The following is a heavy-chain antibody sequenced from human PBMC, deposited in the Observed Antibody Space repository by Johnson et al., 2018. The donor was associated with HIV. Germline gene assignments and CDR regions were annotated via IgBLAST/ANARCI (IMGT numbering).Heavy chain of an antibody. V-gene: IGHV3-43*01. CDR2: ISWDGGST. D-gene: IGHD6-25*01. CDR1: GFTFDDYT. J-gene: IGHJ3*02. CDR3: AKGGVAAAKGAFDI. Sequence: VQLVESGGGLVQPGGSLRLSCAASGFTFDDYTMHWVRQAPGKGLEWVSLISWDGGSTYYADSVKGRFTISRDNSKNSLYLQMNSLRTEDTALYYCAKGGVAAAKGAFDIWGQGTMVTVSS.